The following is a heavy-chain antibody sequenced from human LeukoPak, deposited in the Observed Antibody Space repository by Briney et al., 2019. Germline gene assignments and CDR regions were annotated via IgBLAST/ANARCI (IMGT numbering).Heavy chain of an antibody. Sequence: PSETLSLTCSVSGDSIRSYYWSWIRQPPGKGLEWIAFIYYSGNTNYNPSLKSRVTISIDTSKNQFSLKLSSVTAADTAVYYCARGQRFSRGVIPYYYYGMDVWGKGTTVTVSS. D-gene: IGHD3-10*01. CDR3: ARGQRFSRGVIPYYYYGMDV. J-gene: IGHJ6*04. CDR1: GDSIRSYY. CDR2: IYYSGNT. V-gene: IGHV4-59*12.